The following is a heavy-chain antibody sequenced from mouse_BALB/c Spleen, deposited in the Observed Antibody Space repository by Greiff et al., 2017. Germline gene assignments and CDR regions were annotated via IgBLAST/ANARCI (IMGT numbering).Heavy chain of an antibody. CDR3: ARKYYGVDY. D-gene: IGHD1-1*02. V-gene: IGHV5-17*02. CDR2: ISSGSSTI. Sequence: EVQLVESGGGLVQPGGSRKLSSAASGFTFSSFGMHWVRQAPEKGLEWVAYISSGSSTIYYADTVKGRFTISRDNPKNTLFLQMTSLRSEDTAMYYCARKYYGVDYWGQGTTLTVSA. J-gene: IGHJ2*01. CDR1: GFTFSSFG.